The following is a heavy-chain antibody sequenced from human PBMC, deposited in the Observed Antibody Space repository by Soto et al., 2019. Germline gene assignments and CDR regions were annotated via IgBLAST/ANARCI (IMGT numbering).Heavy chain of an antibody. D-gene: IGHD1-26*01. CDR1: GGSISSSSYY. J-gene: IGHJ5*02. Sequence: QRQLQESGPGLVKPSETLSLTCTVSGGSISSSSYYWGWIRQPPGKGLEWIGSIYYSGSTYYNPSLKSRVTISVNPPKNQFSLKLSSVTAADTSVYYCARHGEGWDLLDNWFDPWGQGTLVTVSS. CDR3: ARHGEGWDLLDNWFDP. V-gene: IGHV4-39*01. CDR2: IYYSGST.